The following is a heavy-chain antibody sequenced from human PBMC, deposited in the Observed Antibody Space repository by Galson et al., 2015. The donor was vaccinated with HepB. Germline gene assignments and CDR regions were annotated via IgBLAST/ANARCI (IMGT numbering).Heavy chain of an antibody. CDR1: GFTFSSYS. CDR3: ARADYGDYGAFDI. D-gene: IGHD4-17*01. V-gene: IGHV3-21*01. J-gene: IGHJ3*02. Sequence: SLRLSCAASGFTFSSYSMNWVRQVPGKGLEWVSSISSSSSYIYYADSVKGRFTISRDNAKNSLYLQMNSLRAEDTAVYYCARADYGDYGAFDIWGQGTMVTVSS. CDR2: ISSSSSYI.